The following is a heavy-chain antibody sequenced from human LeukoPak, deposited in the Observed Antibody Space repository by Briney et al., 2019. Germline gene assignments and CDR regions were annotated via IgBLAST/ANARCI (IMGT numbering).Heavy chain of an antibody. D-gene: IGHD4-17*01. CDR1: GFTFSSYW. Sequence: GGSLRLSCAASGFTFSSYWMNWVRQAPGKGLVWVSRIASDGSSTTYADSVKGRFSISRDNAKNTLYLQMNSLSVEDTAVYYCARGRPHGNDYWGQGTLVTVSS. CDR2: IASDGSST. V-gene: IGHV3-74*01. J-gene: IGHJ4*02. CDR3: ARGRPHGNDY.